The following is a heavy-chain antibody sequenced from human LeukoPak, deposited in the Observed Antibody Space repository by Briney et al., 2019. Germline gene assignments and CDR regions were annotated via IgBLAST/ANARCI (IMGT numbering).Heavy chain of an antibody. CDR3: AREGGGDIVVVPAAPTNYGMDV. V-gene: IGHV3-7*01. J-gene: IGHJ6*02. CDR1: GLTFSDYW. D-gene: IGHD2-2*01. CDR2: IKYDGSEK. Sequence: GGSLRLSCAASGLTFSDYWMYWVRQAPGKGLEWVANIKYDGSEKYYVDSVKGRFTISRDNSKNTLYLQMNSLRAEDTAVYYCAREGGGDIVVVPAAPTNYGMDVWGQGTTVTVSS.